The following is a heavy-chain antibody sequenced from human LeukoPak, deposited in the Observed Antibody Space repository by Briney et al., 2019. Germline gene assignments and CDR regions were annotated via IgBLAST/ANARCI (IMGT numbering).Heavy chain of an antibody. Sequence: GASVKVSCKASGYTFTSYGISWVRQAPGQGLEWMGWISAYNGNTNYAQKLQGRVTMTTDTSTSTAYMELRSLRSDDTAVYYCARLRIQLWLVPYYMDVWGKGTTVTISS. D-gene: IGHD5-18*01. V-gene: IGHV1-18*01. CDR1: GYTFTSYG. CDR2: ISAYNGNT. J-gene: IGHJ6*03. CDR3: ARLRIQLWLVPYYMDV.